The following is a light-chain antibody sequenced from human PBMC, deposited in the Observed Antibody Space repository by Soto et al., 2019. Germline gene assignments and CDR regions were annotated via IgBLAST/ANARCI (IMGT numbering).Light chain of an antibody. CDR1: SSNIGSNV. J-gene: IGLJ7*01. Sequence: QSVLTQPPSASGTPGQRVTISCSGSSSNIGSNVVNWYQQLPGTAPKLLIYSNNQRPSGVPDRFSGSKSGTSASLAISGLQSEDETDYYCATWDDSLNAAVFGGGTQLTVL. V-gene: IGLV1-44*01. CDR2: SNN. CDR3: ATWDDSLNAAV.